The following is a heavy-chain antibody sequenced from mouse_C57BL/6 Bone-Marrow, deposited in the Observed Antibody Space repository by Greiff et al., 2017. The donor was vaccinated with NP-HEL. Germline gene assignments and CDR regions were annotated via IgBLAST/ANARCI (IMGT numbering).Heavy chain of an antibody. CDR3: ARITTVVATKGAMDY. CDR2: IYPRDGST. V-gene: IGHV1-85*01. D-gene: IGHD1-1*01. Sequence: VQLQQSGPELVKPGASVKLSCKASGYTFTSYDINWVKQRPGQGLEWIGWIYPRDGSTKYNEKFKGKATLTADKSSSTAYMQLSSLTSEDSAVYFCARITTVVATKGAMDYWGQGTSVTVSS. CDR1: GYTFTSYD. J-gene: IGHJ4*01.